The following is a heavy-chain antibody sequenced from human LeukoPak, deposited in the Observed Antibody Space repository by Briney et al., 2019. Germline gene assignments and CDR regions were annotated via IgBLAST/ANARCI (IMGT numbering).Heavy chain of an antibody. Sequence: PGGSLRLSCAASAFIFNNYAMHWVRQAPGKGLEWVAVISYYGNNKYYADSMKGRFTISRDNSKNTLYLQMNSLRVEDTAVYYCARDPLTVGKGGYYYYYMDVWGKGTTVTVSS. V-gene: IGHV3-30*04. D-gene: IGHD7-27*01. CDR1: AFIFNNYA. CDR3: ARDPLTVGKGGYYYYYMDV. J-gene: IGHJ6*03. CDR2: ISYYGNNK.